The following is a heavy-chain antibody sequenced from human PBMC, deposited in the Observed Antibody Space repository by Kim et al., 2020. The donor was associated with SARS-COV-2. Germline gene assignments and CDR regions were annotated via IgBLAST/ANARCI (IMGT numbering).Heavy chain of an antibody. J-gene: IGHJ6*02. Sequence: ASVKVSCKASGYTFTSYGISWVRQAPGQGLEWMGWISAYNGNTNYAQKLQGRVTMTTDTSTSTAYMELRSLRSDDTAVYYCARDEYCSSTSCFYGMDVWGQGTTVTVSS. D-gene: IGHD2-2*01. CDR3: ARDEYCSSTSCFYGMDV. V-gene: IGHV1-18*01. CDR2: ISAYNGNT. CDR1: GYTFTSYG.